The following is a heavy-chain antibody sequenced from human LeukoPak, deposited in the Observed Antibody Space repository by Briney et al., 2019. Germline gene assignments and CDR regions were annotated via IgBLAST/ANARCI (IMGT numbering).Heavy chain of an antibody. J-gene: IGHJ6*02. D-gene: IGHD5-12*01. Sequence: ASVKVSCKASGYTFTSYGISWVRQAPGQGLEGMGWISAYNGNTNYAQKLQGRVTMTTDTSTSTAYMELRSLRSDDTAVYYCAREGDGYDYPYYYYGMDVWGQGTTVTVSS. CDR3: AREGDGYDYPYYYYGMDV. CDR2: ISAYNGNT. V-gene: IGHV1-18*01. CDR1: GYTFTSYG.